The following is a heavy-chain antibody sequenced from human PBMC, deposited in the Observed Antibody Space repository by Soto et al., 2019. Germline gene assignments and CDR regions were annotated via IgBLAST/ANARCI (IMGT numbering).Heavy chain of an antibody. J-gene: IGHJ6*02. V-gene: IGHV3-23*01. D-gene: IGHD4-17*01. CDR2: ISGSVGST. CDR1: GVSFSSYA. Sequence: PSGGSVRISCVASGVSFSSYALIWVRQAPGKGLEWGVAISGSVGSTYNADSVKGRFTIYRDNSKNTLYLQMNSLRAEDTAVYYCAKAQLRPGGFTVTTYYYYGMDVWGQGTTVTVSS. CDR3: AKAQLRPGGFTVTTYYYYGMDV.